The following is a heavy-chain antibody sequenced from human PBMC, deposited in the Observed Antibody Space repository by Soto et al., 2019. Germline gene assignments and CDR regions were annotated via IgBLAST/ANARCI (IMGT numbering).Heavy chain of an antibody. CDR1: GFTFSSYA. Sequence: GGSLRLSCAASGFTFSSYAMHWVRQAPGMGLEWVAVISYDGSNKYYADSVKGRFTISRDNSKNTLYLQMNSLRAEDTAVYYCARSRIAATLHYYYYGMDVWGQGTTVTVSS. J-gene: IGHJ6*02. V-gene: IGHV3-30-3*01. CDR3: ARSRIAATLHYYYYGMDV. D-gene: IGHD2-15*01. CDR2: ISYDGSNK.